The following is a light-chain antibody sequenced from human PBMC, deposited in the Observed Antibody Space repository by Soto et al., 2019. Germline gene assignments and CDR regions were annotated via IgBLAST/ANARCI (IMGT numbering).Light chain of an antibody. J-gene: IGKJ3*01. V-gene: IGKV4-1*01. CDR2: WAS. Sequence: DTVMTQSPDSLAVSLGERATINCRSSQNGFYSTLNKNFLAWYQQKPGQPPKLLITWASARESGVPDRFSGSGSETDFTLTISSLQAEDVAVYYCQQYLLAPFTFGPGTNVDI. CDR3: QQYLLAPFT. CDR1: QNGFYSTLNKNF.